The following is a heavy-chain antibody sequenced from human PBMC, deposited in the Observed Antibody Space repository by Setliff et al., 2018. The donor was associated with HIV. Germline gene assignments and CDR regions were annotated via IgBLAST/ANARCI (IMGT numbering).Heavy chain of an antibody. CDR3: AMRVTTVEY. V-gene: IGHV3-23*01. D-gene: IGHD4-17*01. CDR1: GFTFSTYG. Sequence: GGSLRLSCAASGFTFSTYGMHWVRQAPGKGLEWVSVIGGSGGNIYYADSVRGRFTISRDNSKNTLYLQMSSLRAEDTALYYCAMRVTTVEYWGQGTLVTVSS. J-gene: IGHJ4*02. CDR2: IGGSGGNI.